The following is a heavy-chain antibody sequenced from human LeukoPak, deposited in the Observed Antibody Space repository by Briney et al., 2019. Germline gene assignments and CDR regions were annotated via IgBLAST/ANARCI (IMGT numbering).Heavy chain of an antibody. CDR2: ISDRGDST. V-gene: IGHV3-23*01. CDR1: GFTITTYA. Sequence: PGGSLRLSCAASGFTITTYAMGWVRQAPGKGLEWVSVISDRGDSTHYADSVKGRFTISRDNAKNSLYLQMNSLRAEDTAVYYCAKLNMDIVVVPAAMGFDYWGQGTLVTVSS. CDR3: AKLNMDIVVVPAAMGFDY. D-gene: IGHD2-2*03. J-gene: IGHJ4*02.